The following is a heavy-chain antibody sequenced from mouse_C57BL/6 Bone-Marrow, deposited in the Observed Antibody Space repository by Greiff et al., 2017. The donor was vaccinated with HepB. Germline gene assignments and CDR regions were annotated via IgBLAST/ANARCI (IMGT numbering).Heavy chain of an antibody. Sequence: QVQLQQPGAELVMPGASVKLSCKASGYTFTSYWMHWVKQRPGQGLEWIGAIDPTDSYTNYNQKFKGKSTLTVDKTYSTAYMQLSSLTSEDSAVYDWEREDGTTASYWIWFAYWGQGTLVTVSA. V-gene: IGHV1-69*01. CDR3: EREDGTTASYWIWFAY. CDR1: GYTFTSYW. J-gene: IGHJ3*01. CDR2: IDPTDSYT. D-gene: IGHD6-1*02.